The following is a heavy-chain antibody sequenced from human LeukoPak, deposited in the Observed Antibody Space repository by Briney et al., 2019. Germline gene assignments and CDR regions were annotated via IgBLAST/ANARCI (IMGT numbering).Heavy chain of an antibody. Sequence: PGGSLRLSCAASGFTSSSYSMNWVRQAPGKGLEWVSTILGSGGGDSTYYADSVKGRFTISRDNSKNTLYLQVNSLRAEDTAVYYCAKEEWLGKMNYFDYWGQGTLVTLSS. CDR1: GFTSSSYS. CDR2: ILGSGGGDST. V-gene: IGHV3-23*01. D-gene: IGHD3-3*01. J-gene: IGHJ4*02. CDR3: AKEEWLGKMNYFDY.